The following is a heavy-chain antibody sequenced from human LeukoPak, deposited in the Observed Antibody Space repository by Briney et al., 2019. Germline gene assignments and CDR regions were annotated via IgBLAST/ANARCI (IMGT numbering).Heavy chain of an antibody. V-gene: IGHV1-2*04. D-gene: IGHD5-24*01. CDR2: INPNSGGT. CDR1: GYTFTGYY. Sequence: ASVKVSCKASGYTFTGYYMHWVRQAPGQGLKWMGWINPNSGGTNYAQKFQGWVTMTRDTSISTAYMELSRLRSDDTAVYYCARTEMATIHDAFDIWGQGTMVTVSS. J-gene: IGHJ3*02. CDR3: ARTEMATIHDAFDI.